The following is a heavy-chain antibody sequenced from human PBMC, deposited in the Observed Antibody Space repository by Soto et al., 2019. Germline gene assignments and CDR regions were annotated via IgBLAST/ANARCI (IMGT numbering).Heavy chain of an antibody. D-gene: IGHD6-13*01. J-gene: IGHJ3*02. CDR2: IGGGDGST. CDR3: AKGILVKPPGTRTFDI. Sequence: EVQLLESGGGLVQPGGSLRLSCAASGFTFINYAMSWVRQAPGKGLEWVSTIGGGDGSTYYADSVKGRLTISRDNSNSALYLQMNSLRVGDTDIYYCAKGILVKPPGTRTFDIWGQGTMVIVSS. V-gene: IGHV3-23*01. CDR1: GFTFINYA.